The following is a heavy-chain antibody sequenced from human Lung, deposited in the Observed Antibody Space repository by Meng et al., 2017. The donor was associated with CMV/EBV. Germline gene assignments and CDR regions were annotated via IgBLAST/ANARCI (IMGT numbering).Heavy chain of an antibody. J-gene: IGHJ4*02. CDR1: GFTLTRYW. CDR2: IDIDGRDI. V-gene: IGHV3-74*03. CDR3: ARGVAETLGWEMGY. D-gene: IGHD1-26*01. Sequence: VAVVEAGGGLVQPGGSLRLSCAVSGFTLTRYWMHWVREGPGKGLEWVSRIDIDGRDITYADSVRGRFSISRDDAKNTLYLQMNSLRIEDTAVYYCARGVAETLGWEMGYWGQGTLVTVSS.